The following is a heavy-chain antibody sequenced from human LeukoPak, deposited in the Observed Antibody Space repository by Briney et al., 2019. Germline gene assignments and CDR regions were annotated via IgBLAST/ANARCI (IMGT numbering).Heavy chain of an antibody. CDR2: ISDSGGTI. CDR3: ARDWGSAYYSSAGY. D-gene: IGHD3-22*01. J-gene: IGHJ4*02. V-gene: IGHV3-11*01. CDR1: GFTFSDYY. Sequence: GGSLRLSCAASGFTFSDYYMSWIRQAPGQGLEWVSYISDSGGTIYYADSVKGRFTISRDNAKNSLFLQMNSLRAEDTAVYYCARDWGSAYYSSAGYWGQGTLVTVSS.